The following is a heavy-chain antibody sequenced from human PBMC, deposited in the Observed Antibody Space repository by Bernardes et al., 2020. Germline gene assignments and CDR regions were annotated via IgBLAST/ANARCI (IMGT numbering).Heavy chain of an antibody. D-gene: IGHD2-15*01. J-gene: IGHJ5*02. CDR2: IKSKTDGGTT. V-gene: IGHV3-15*01. CDR1: GFTFSNAW. CDR3: TTDPGYIVVVVAATTPP. Sequence: GGSLRLSCAASGFTFSNAWMSWVRQAPGKGLEWVGRIKSKTDGGTTDYAAPVKGRFTISRDDSKNTLYLQMNSLKTEDTAVYYCTTDPGYIVVVVAATTPPRGQGTLVTVSS.